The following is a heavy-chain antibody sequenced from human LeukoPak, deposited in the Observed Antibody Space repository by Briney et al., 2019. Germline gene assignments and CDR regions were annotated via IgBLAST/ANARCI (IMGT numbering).Heavy chain of an antibody. D-gene: IGHD2-2*01. CDR2: INPSGGST. CDR1: GYTFTSYY. J-gene: IGHJ5*02. CDR3: ARDRLLVVVPAATPGNWFDP. V-gene: IGHV1-46*01. Sequence: ASVKVSCKASGYTFTSYYMHWGRQAPGQGLEWMGIINPSGGSTSYAQKFQGRVTMTRDMSTSTVYMELSSLRSEDTAVYYCARDRLLVVVPAATPGNWFDPWGQGTLVTVSS.